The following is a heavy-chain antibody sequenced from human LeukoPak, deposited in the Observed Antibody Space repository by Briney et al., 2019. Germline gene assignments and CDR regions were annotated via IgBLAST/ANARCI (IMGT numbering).Heavy chain of an antibody. Sequence: PSETLSLTCTVSGGSISGYYWSWIRQPPGKGLEWIGYMYYGGKTNYNPSLESRVTISVDTSKNQFSLKLSSVTAADTAVYYCARGPTISSGWYYYFHYWGQGTLVTVSS. CDR3: ARGPTISSGWYYYFHY. CDR1: GGSISGYY. J-gene: IGHJ4*02. D-gene: IGHD6-19*01. V-gene: IGHV4-59*01. CDR2: MYYGGKT.